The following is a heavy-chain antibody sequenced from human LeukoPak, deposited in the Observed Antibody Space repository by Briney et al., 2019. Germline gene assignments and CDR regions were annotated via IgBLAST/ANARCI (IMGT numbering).Heavy chain of an antibody. D-gene: IGHD1-26*01. J-gene: IGHJ3*02. CDR2: IYHSGST. CDR1: GGSISSGGYY. V-gene: IGHV4-30-2*01. CDR3: ARVAIVGATRAFDI. Sequence: PSQTLSLTCTVSGGSISSGGYYWSWIRQPPGKGLEWIGYIYHSGSTYYNPSLKSRVTISVHRSKNQFSLKLSSVTAADTAVYYCARVAIVGATRAFDIWGQGTMVTVSS.